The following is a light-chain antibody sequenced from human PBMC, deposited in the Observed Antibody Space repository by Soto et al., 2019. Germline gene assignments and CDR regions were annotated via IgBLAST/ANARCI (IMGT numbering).Light chain of an antibody. CDR1: SSNIGSNS. Sequence: QSVLTQPPSMSGTPGQRVTISCSGSSSNIGSNSVSWYQQFPGTSPKLLISNNSQRPSGVPDRFSASKSVTSASLAISGLQSEDEASYFCAAWDDSLDARLFGGGTKLTVL. V-gene: IGLV1-44*01. CDR2: NNS. J-gene: IGLJ3*02. CDR3: AAWDDSLDARL.